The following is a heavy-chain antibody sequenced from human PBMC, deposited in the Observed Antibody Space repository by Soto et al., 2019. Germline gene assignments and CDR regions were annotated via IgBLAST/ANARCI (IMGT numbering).Heavy chain of an antibody. CDR1: GYTFTGYY. Sequence: ASVKVSCKASGYTFTGYYMHWLRQAPGQGLEWMGWISPNSGGTNYAQKFQGRVTMTRNTSISTAYMELSSLRSDDTAVYYCAKDWSYYYDSSGYRHYWGQGTLVTVSS. CDR2: ISPNSGGT. J-gene: IGHJ4*02. CDR3: AKDWSYYYDSSGYRHY. V-gene: IGHV1-2*02. D-gene: IGHD3-22*01.